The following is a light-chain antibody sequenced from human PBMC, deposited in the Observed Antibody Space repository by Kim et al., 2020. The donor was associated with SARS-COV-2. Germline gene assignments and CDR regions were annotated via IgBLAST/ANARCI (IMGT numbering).Light chain of an antibody. CDR3: QQYGSSPRT. CDR2: GAS. J-gene: IGKJ2*01. Sequence: LSPGERATLSCRASKSVSSSYLAWYQQKPGQAPRLLIYGASSRATGIPDRFSGSGSGTDFTLSISRLEPEDLAVYYCQQYGSSPRTFGQGTKLEI. V-gene: IGKV3-20*01. CDR1: KSVSSSY.